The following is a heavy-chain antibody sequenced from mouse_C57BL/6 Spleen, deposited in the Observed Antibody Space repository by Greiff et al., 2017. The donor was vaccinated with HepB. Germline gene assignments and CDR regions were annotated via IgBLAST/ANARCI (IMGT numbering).Heavy chain of an antibody. CDR3: ARETGDGYVRYFDV. J-gene: IGHJ1*03. CDR2: IYPSDSET. CDR1: GYTFTSYW. Sequence: QVQLQQPGAELVRPGSSVKLSCKASGYTFTSYWMDWVKQRPGQGLEWIGNIYPSDSETHYNQKFKDKATLTVDKSSSTAYMQLSSLTSEDSAVYYCARETGDGYVRYFDVWGTGTTGTVAA. D-gene: IGHD2-2*01. V-gene: IGHV1-61*01.